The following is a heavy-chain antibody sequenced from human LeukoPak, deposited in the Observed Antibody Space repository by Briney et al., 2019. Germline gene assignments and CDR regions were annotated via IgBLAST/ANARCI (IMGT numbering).Heavy chain of an antibody. J-gene: IGHJ6*03. Sequence: GGSLRLSCAASGFTFSSYEMNWVRQAPGKGLEWVSYISSSGSTIYYADSVKGRFTISRDNSKNTLYLQMNSLRAEDTAVYYCAKEPVEMVSYYYMDVWGKGTTVTVSS. CDR2: ISSSGSTI. D-gene: IGHD5-24*01. CDR1: GFTFSSYE. V-gene: IGHV3-48*03. CDR3: AKEPVEMVSYYYMDV.